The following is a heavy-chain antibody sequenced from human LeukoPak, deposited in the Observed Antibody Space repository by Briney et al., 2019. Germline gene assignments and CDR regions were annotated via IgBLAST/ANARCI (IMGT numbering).Heavy chain of an antibody. CDR1: VFTFSSYA. Sequence: GGSLRLSCAASVFTFSSYAMSWVRQAPGKGLEWVSAISGSGGSTYYADSVKGRFTISRDNSKNTLYLQMNSLRAEDTAVYYCAKGIRYGDYGRNWYFDLWGRGTLVTVSS. CDR3: AKGIRYGDYGRNWYFDL. V-gene: IGHV3-23*01. D-gene: IGHD4-17*01. J-gene: IGHJ2*01. CDR2: ISGSGGST.